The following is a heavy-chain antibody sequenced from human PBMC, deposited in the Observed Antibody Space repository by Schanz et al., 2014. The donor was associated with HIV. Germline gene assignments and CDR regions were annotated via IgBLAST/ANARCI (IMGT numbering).Heavy chain of an antibody. J-gene: IGHJ4*02. CDR3: TKDAFRSGWFYFDS. CDR2: ISASGGAT. V-gene: IGHV3-23*01. D-gene: IGHD6-19*01. CDR1: GFTFSNYA. Sequence: EVQLLQSGGGSVQPGGSLTLTCAASGFTFSNYAMRWIRQAPGQELEWVSGISASGGATYYADSVKGRFAISRDNSKNTLYLQMNSLRSDDTAVYYCTKDAFRSGWFYFDSWGQGTPVTVSS.